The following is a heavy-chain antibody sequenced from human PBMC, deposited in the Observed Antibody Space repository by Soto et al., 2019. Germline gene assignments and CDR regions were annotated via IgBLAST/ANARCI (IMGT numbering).Heavy chain of an antibody. CDR3: ARHVVVVTATPYYYYYGMDV. J-gene: IGHJ6*02. Sequence: QVQLVQSGAEVKKPGSSVKVSCKASGGTFSSYAISWVRQAPGQGLEWMGGIIPIFGTANYAQKFQGRVTITADESTSTAYMELSSLRAEYTAGYYCARHVVVVTATPYYYYYGMDVWGQGTTVTPSS. CDR2: IIPIFGTA. V-gene: IGHV1-69*01. CDR1: GGTFSSYA. D-gene: IGHD2-21*02.